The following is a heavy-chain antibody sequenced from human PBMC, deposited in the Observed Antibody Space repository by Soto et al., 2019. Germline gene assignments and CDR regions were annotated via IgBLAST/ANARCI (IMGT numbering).Heavy chain of an antibody. Sequence: SETLSLTCTVSGGSISSGDYYWSWIRQPPGKGLEWIGYIYYSGSTYYNPSLKSRVTISVDTSKNQFSLKLSSVTAADTAVYYCARDLKGWGDVVVPAAIDSYAAFDIWGQGTMVNVSS. CDR1: GGSISSGDYY. J-gene: IGHJ3*02. CDR3: ARDLKGWGDVVVPAAIDSYAAFDI. CDR2: IYYSGST. V-gene: IGHV4-30-4*01. D-gene: IGHD2-2*01.